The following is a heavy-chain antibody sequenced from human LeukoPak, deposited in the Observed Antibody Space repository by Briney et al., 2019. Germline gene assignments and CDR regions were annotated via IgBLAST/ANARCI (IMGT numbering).Heavy chain of an antibody. J-gene: IGHJ4*02. V-gene: IGHV3-7*01. CDR2: IKQDGSDK. Sequence: PGGSLRLSCVVSGLTFSSHWMSWVRQAPGKGLEWVANIKQDGSDKYYVDSVKGRFTISRDNAKNSLYLQMNSLRAEDTAVYYCARGATGYYDNSGHNYLGYYFDYWGQGTLVTVSS. D-gene: IGHD3-22*01. CDR1: GLTFSSHW. CDR3: ARGATGYYDNSGHNYLGYYFDY.